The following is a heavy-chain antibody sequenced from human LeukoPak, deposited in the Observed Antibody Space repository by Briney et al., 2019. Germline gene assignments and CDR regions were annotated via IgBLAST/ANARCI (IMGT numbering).Heavy chain of an antibody. CDR3: ARSGSVPNWFDP. J-gene: IGHJ5*02. CDR1: GYSISSGYY. CDR2: IYTSGST. Sequence: PSETLSLTCAVSGYSISSGYYWGWIRQPPGQGLEWIGRIYTSGSTNYNPSLKSRVTISVDTSKNQFSLKLSSVTAADTAVYYCARSGSVPNWFDPWGQGTLVTVSS. D-gene: IGHD5-12*01. V-gene: IGHV4-38-2*01.